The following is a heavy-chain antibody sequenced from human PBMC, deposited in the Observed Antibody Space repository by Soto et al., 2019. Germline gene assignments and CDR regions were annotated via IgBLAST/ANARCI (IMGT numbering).Heavy chain of an antibody. D-gene: IGHD5-12*01. CDR1: GYTFTSYG. Sequence: QVQLVQSGAEVKKPGASVKVSCKASGYTFTSYGISWVRQDPGQGLEWMGWISAYNGNTNYAQKLQGRVTMTTDTSKSTAYRVRRSLRSEYSAVYYGARDLGRWLRNLNDWGQGTLVTVSS. CDR3: ARDLGRWLRNLND. CDR2: ISAYNGNT. V-gene: IGHV1-18*01. J-gene: IGHJ4*02.